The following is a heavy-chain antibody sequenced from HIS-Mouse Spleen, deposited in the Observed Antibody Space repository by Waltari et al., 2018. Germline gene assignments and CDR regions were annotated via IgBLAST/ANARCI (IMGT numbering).Heavy chain of an antibody. CDR1: GGSISSYY. CDR2: IYTSGST. D-gene: IGHD6-13*01. CDR3: ARDERTAAAGKYRYFDL. Sequence: QVQLQESGPGLVKPSETLSLTCTVSGGSISSYYWSWIRQPAGKGLEWIGRIYTSGSTNYNPSLKSRVTMSVDTSKNQFSLKLSSVTAADTAVYYCARDERTAAAGKYRYFDLWGRGTLVTVSS. V-gene: IGHV4-4*07. J-gene: IGHJ2*01.